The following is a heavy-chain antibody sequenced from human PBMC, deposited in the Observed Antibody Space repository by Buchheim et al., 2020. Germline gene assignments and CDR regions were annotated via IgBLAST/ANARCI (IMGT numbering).Heavy chain of an antibody. J-gene: IGHJ4*02. V-gene: IGHV3-23*04. D-gene: IGHD3-9*01. CDR3: ARDRSDRRDYFDHFDY. CDR2: ISCSGGNT. CDR1: GFTFSSYA. Sequence: EVQLVESGGGLVQPGGSLRLSCAASGFTFSSYAMNWVRQAPGKGLEWVSGISCSGGNTYYAGSVKGRFTISRDHSQKTLYLQMNSLRADDTAVYYCARDRSDRRDYFDHFDYWGQGTL.